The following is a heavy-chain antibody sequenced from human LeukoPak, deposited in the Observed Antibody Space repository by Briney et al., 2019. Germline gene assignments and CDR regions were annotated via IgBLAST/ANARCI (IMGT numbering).Heavy chain of an antibody. D-gene: IGHD2/OR15-2a*01. CDR3: ARLLGGY. CDR1: GGSFSGYY. Sequence: SETLSLTCAVYGGSFSGYYWSWIRQSPGKGLEWIGETYHSGSTKYNPTLKSRVTISVDTSKNQLSLKLSSVTAADTAVYYCARLLGGYWGQGTLVTVSS. CDR2: TYHSGST. J-gene: IGHJ4*02. V-gene: IGHV4-34*01.